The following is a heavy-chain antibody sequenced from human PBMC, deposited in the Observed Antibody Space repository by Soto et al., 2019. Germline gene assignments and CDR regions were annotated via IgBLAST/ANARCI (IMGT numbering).Heavy chain of an antibody. CDR3: GRGYARCDY. CDR2: IKEDGSEK. J-gene: IGHJ4*02. D-gene: IGHD2-15*01. V-gene: IGHV3-7*03. CDR1: GFTFSSYW. Sequence: PWGSLRLSCVASGFTFSSYWMSWVRQAPGKGPEWVANIKEDGSEKYYVDSVKGRFTISRDNVKNSLYLQMNSLRAEDTAVYYCGRGYARCDYWGQGTLVTVSS.